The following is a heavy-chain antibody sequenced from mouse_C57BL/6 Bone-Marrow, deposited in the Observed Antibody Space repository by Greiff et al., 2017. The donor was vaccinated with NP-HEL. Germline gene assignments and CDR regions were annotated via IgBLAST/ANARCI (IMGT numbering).Heavy chain of an antibody. CDR2: FHPYNDAT. J-gene: IGHJ4*01. V-gene: IGHV1-47*01. CDR3: ARRSNFDYAMDY. Sequence: VQLQQSGAELVKPGASVKMSCKASGYTFTTYPIEWMKQSHGKCLAWLGNFHPYNDATKYNEKFKGKATLTVEKSSSTVYLDLSRLTSDDSAVYYCARRSNFDYAMDYWGQGTSVTVSS. D-gene: IGHD1-1*01. CDR1: GYTFTTYP.